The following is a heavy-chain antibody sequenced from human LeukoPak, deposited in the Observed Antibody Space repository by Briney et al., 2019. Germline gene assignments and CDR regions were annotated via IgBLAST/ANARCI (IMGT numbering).Heavy chain of an antibody. J-gene: IGHJ5*02. D-gene: IGHD7-27*01. V-gene: IGHV3-30*02. CDR2: IRYDGSNK. CDR3: ARSLTGDLDWFDP. Sequence: GGSLRLSCAASGFTFSSYGMHWVRQAPGKGLEWVAFIRYDGSNKYYADSVKGRFTISRDNSKNTLYLQMNSLRAEDTAVYYCARSLTGDLDWFDPWGQGTLVTVSS. CDR1: GFTFSSYG.